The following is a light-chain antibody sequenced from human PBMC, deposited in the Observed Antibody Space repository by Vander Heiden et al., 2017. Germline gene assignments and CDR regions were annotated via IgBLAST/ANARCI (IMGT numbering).Light chain of an antibody. CDR2: DVT. CDR1: GSDIGEYNH. V-gene: IGLV2-14*03. J-gene: IGLJ3*02. Sequence: QSALTQPASVSGSPGQSIALSCSGSGSDIGEYNHVSWSQHHPGKAPKLIIFDVTRRPSGVADRFSGSKAGNVASLTISVLQGEDEADYYCSSNTATTSLVFGGGTKLTVL. CDR3: SSNTATTSLV.